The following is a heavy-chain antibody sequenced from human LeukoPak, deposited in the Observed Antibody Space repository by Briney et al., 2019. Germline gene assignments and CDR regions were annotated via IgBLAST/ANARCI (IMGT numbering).Heavy chain of an antibody. V-gene: IGHV4-31*03. CDR2: IYYSGST. D-gene: IGHD5-24*01. CDR1: GGSISSGGYC. J-gene: IGHJ4*02. CDR3: ASARWDY. Sequence: SETLSLTCTVSGGSISSGGYCWSWIRQHPGKGLEWIGYIYYSGSTYYNPSLKSRVTISVDTSKNQFSLKLSSVTAADTAVYYCASARWDYWGQGTLVTVSS.